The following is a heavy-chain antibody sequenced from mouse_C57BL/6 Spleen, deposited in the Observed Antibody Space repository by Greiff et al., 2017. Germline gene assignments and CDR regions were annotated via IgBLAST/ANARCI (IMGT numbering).Heavy chain of an antibody. CDR1: GYTFTSYW. CDR3: ARGMVTTRAMDY. J-gene: IGHJ4*01. V-gene: IGHV1-55*01. CDR2: IYPGSGST. D-gene: IGHD2-2*01. Sequence: QVQLKQPGAELVKPGASVKMSCKASGYTFTSYWITWVKQRPGQGLEWIGDIYPGSGSTNYNEKFKSKATLTVDTSSSTAYMQLSSLTSEDSAVYYCARGMVTTRAMDYWGQGTSVTVSS.